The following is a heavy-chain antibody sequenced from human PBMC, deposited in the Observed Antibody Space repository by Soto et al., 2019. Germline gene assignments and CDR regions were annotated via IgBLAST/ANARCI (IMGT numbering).Heavy chain of an antibody. CDR1: GGSISSYY. CDR3: ARRYGKNAFDI. J-gene: IGHJ3*02. Sequence: PLETLCLTCTVAGGSISSYYWSWIRQPPGKGLEWIGYIYYSGSTNYNPSLKSRVTISVDTSKNQFSLKLSSVTAADTAVYYCARRYGKNAFDIWGQGTMVTVSS. CDR2: IYYSGST. D-gene: IGHD5-18*01. V-gene: IGHV4-59*01.